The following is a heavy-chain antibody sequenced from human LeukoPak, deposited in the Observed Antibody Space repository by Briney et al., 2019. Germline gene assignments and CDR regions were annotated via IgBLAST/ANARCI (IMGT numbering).Heavy chain of an antibody. Sequence: ASVKVSCKASGYTFTGYYMHWVRQAPGQGLEWMGWINPNSGGTNYAQKFQGRVTMTRDTSISTAYMELSSLTSDDTAVYYCAKADSHRGYSYATLAYYYMDVWGEGTTVTVSS. V-gene: IGHV1-2*02. CDR1: GYTFTGYY. J-gene: IGHJ6*03. CDR2: INPNSGGT. D-gene: IGHD5-18*01. CDR3: AKADSHRGYSYATLAYYYMDV.